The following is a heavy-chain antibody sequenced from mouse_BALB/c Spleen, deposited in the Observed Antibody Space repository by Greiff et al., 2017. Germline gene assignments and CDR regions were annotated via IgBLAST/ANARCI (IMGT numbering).Heavy chain of an antibody. V-gene: IGHV14-3*02. CDR1: GFNIKDTY. CDR2: IDPANGNT. CDR3: ARPYGNHYAMDY. Sequence: VQLKESGAELVKPGASVKLSCTASGFNIKDTYMHWVKQRPEQGLEWIGRIDPANGNTKYDPKFQGKATITADTSSNTAYLQLSSLTSEDTAVYYCARPYGNHYAMDYWGQGTSVTVSS. J-gene: IGHJ4*01. D-gene: IGHD2-1*01.